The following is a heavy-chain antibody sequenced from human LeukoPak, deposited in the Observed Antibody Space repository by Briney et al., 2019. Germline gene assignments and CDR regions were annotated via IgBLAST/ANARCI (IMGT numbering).Heavy chain of an antibody. J-gene: IGHJ4*02. Sequence: ASVKVSCKASGYTFTDYYMHWVRQAPGQGLEWMGWINPNSGGTNYAQKFQGWVTMTKNTSISTAYMELSRLRSDDTAVYYCARGAVLRYFDWLSLFDYWGQGTLVTVSS. V-gene: IGHV1-2*04. CDR1: GYTFTDYY. D-gene: IGHD3-9*01. CDR3: ARGAVLRYFDWLSLFDY. CDR2: INPNSGGT.